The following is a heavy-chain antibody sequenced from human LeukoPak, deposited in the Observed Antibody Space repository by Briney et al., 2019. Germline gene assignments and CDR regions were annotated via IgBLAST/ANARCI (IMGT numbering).Heavy chain of an antibody. D-gene: IGHD3-9*01. CDR1: GYSFTSYW. V-gene: IGHV5-51*01. CDR3: ARSYYDILTGYSATSHYGMDV. CDR2: IYPGDSDT. Sequence: GESLQISCKGSGYSFTSYWIGWVRQVPGKGLVWMGIIYPGDSDTRYSPSFQDQVTISADKSISTAYLQWSSLKASDTAMYYCARSYYDILTGYSATSHYGMDVWGKGTTVTVSS. J-gene: IGHJ6*04.